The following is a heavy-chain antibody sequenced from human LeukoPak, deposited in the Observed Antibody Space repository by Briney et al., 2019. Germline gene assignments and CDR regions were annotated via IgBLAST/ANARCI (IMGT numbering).Heavy chain of an antibody. J-gene: IGHJ6*02. CDR3: ARLIVVVVAATELDGMDV. CDR1: GYSFTSYW. D-gene: IGHD2-15*01. CDR2: IYPGDSDT. V-gene: IGHV5-51*01. Sequence: GESLKISCKGSGYSFTSYWIGWVRQMPGKGLEWMGIIYPGDSDTRYSPSFQGQVTISADKSTSTAYLQWSSLKASDTAMYYCARLIVVVVAATELDGMDVWGQGTTVTVSS.